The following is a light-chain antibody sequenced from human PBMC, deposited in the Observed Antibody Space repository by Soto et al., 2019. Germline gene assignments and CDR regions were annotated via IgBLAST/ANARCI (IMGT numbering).Light chain of an antibody. J-gene: IGKJ1*01. Sequence: DIQGTKGPTVLTASVRARVTITCRASQSISTWLAWYQQEPGKAPKLLIHKASSLQSGVPSRFSGSGSGTDYIPTNISRVEAEVVGVYYCLQALQTGTFGQGTKVDI. V-gene: IGKV1-5*03. CDR3: LQALQTGT. CDR2: KAS. CDR1: QSISTW.